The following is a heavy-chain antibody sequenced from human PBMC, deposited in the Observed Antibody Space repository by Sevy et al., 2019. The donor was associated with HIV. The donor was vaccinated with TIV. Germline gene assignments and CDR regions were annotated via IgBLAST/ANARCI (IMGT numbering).Heavy chain of an antibody. V-gene: IGHV3-7*01. D-gene: IGHD3-10*01. J-gene: IGHJ2*01. CDR3: GSGLMRYFDL. CDR2: IKQDGVDK. Sequence: GGSLRLSCAASAFTLRSYWMSWVRQAPGKGLEWVANIKQDGVDKNYVDSVKGRFTVSRDNAKNLLYLQMNSLRVEDTAVYYCGSGLMRYFDLWGRGTLVTVSS. CDR1: AFTLRSYW.